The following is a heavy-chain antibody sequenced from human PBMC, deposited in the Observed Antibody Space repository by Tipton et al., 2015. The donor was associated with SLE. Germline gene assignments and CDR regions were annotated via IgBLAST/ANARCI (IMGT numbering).Heavy chain of an antibody. CDR3: AGEYYFGSGSNGLKDAFDI. CDR1: GLNINTHQ. J-gene: IGHJ3*02. V-gene: IGHV3-30*02. D-gene: IGHD3-10*01. CDR2: IPYDGSNK. Sequence: LSLTCAATGLNINTHQMNWVRQAPGKGLEWVAFIPYDGSNKYYGDSVKGRFTISRDNSKNTLHLQMSSLRAEDTAVYYCAGEYYFGSGSNGLKDAFDIWGQGTMVTVSS.